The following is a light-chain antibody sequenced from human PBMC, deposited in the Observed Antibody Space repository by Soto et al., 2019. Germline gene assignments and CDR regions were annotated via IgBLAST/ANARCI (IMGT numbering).Light chain of an antibody. Sequence: DLQLTQSPSFLSASVGDRVTITCRASQGISSYLAWYQQKPGKAPKLLIYAASTLQSGVPSRFSGSGSGTDFTLTISRLEPEDFAVYYCQQYGNSPQTFGQGTKVDIK. J-gene: IGKJ1*01. CDR3: QQYGNSPQT. V-gene: IGKV1-9*01. CDR1: QGISSY. CDR2: AAS.